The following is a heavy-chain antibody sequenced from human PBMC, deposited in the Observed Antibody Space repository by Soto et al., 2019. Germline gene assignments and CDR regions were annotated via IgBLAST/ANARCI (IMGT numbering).Heavy chain of an antibody. D-gene: IGHD3-10*01. J-gene: IGHJ6*02. V-gene: IGHV3-33*01. CDR2: IWYDGSNK. CDR3: AREESSRLWFGELPIRYYGMDV. Sequence: QVQLVESGGGVVQPGRSLRLSCAASGFTFSSYGMHWVRQAPGKGLEWVAVIWYDGSNKYYADSVKGRFTISRDNSKNTLYLQMNSLRAEDTAVYYCAREESSRLWFGELPIRYYGMDVWGQGTTVTVSS. CDR1: GFTFSSYG.